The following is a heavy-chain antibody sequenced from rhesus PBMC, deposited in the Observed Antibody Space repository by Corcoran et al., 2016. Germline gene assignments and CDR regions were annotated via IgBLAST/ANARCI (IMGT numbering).Heavy chain of an antibody. CDR3: ARDPATGTTEIVDY. J-gene: IGHJ4*01. CDR2: ITYIGST. V-gene: IGHV4-122*02. D-gene: IGHD1-26*01. Sequence: QVQLQESGPGLVKPSETLSLTCAVSGGSISSGYYYWSWIRQPPGKGLEWIWYITYIGSTSYTPFLQSRVTIFRDTFKTQFSLKLSSVTAADTAVYYCARDPATGTTEIVDYWGQGVLVTVSS. CDR1: GGSISSGYYY.